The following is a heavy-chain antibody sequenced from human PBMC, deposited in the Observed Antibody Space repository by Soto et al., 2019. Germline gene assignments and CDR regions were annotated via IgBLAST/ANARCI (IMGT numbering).Heavy chain of an antibody. D-gene: IGHD3-22*01. V-gene: IGHV1-18*01. CDR3: ARAFFYQGSDSRGYAFDAFDF. CDR2: ISAHTGST. CDR1: GYTFTSSG. Sequence: QVQLVQSGAEVKKPGASVKVSCKASGYTFTSSGMSWVRQAPGQEIERTGWISAHTGSTEYAQRFQGRFTMTTDSSTSTAYMELRSLRSDDTAVYYCARAFFYQGSDSRGYAFDAFDFWGPGTLVTVSS. J-gene: IGHJ3*01.